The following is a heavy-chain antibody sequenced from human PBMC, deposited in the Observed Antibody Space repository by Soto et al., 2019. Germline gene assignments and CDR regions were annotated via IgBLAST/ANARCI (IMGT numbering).Heavy chain of an antibody. Sequence: EVQLVDSGGGLVQPGGSLRLSCAASGFTFSPYWMSWVRQAPVKGLEWVAIIKDDGGDEHYMEAVRGRFTISRDNAKKSLYLAMDSLRVDDPADYYCAVGSVWISDTWGQGTLVTVSS. CDR3: AVGSVWISDT. CDR2: IKDDGGDE. V-gene: IGHV3-7*05. J-gene: IGHJ5*02. D-gene: IGHD5-12*01. CDR1: GFTFSPYW.